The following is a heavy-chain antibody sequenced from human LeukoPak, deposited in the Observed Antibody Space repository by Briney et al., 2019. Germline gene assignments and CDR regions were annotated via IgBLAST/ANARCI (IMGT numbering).Heavy chain of an antibody. J-gene: IGHJ4*02. Sequence: PGGSLRLSCAASGFIFNKAWMNWVRQAPGKGPEWCGRIKSNNDGGTTDYASPVEGRFIISRDDSKNTIYLQMNRLIIDDTAIYYCTPVMVEDRGFWGQGTLVTVSS. CDR3: TPVMVEDRGF. CDR2: IKSNNDGGTT. CDR1: GFIFNKAW. V-gene: IGHV3-15*01. D-gene: IGHD2-21*01.